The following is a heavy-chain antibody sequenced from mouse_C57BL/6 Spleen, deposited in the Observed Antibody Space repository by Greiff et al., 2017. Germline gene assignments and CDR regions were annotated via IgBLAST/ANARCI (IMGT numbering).Heavy chain of an antibody. Sequence: VQGVESGPELVKPGASVKISCKASGYTFTDYYINWVKQRPGQGLEWIGWIYPGSGNTKYNEKFKGKATLTVDTSSSTAYMQLSSLTSEDSAVYFCAREEIYDGYYVDDYWGQGTTLTVSS. J-gene: IGHJ2*01. CDR1: GYTFTDYY. CDR2: IYPGSGNT. CDR3: AREEIYDGYYVDDY. V-gene: IGHV1-84*01. D-gene: IGHD2-3*01.